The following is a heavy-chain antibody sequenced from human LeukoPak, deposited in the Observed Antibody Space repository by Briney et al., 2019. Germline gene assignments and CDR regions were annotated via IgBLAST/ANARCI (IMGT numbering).Heavy chain of an antibody. CDR2: IHTSGST. V-gene: IGHV4-61*02. Sequence: NPSETLSLTCTVSGGSVGSGSYYWAWIRQTAGKRLEWIGRIHTSGSTKYSPSLKSRLTILIDTSSNQVSLNLSSVTAADTAIYYCARHGQSSDYWGPGTVVTVSS. CDR1: GGSVGSGSYY. D-gene: IGHD3/OR15-3a*01. CDR3: ARHGQSSDY. J-gene: IGHJ4*02.